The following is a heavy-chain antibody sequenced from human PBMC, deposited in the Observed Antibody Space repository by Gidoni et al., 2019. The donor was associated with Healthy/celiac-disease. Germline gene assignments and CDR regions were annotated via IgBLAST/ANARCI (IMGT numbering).Heavy chain of an antibody. Sequence: QVQLVQSGAEVKKPGSSVKVSCKASGGTFSSYALRWVRQAPGQGLEWMGGSIPIFGTANYAQKFQGRVTITADESTSTAYMELSSLRSEDTAVYYCASLYYDSSGYYPRIGYYFDYWGQGTLVTVSS. V-gene: IGHV1-69*01. CDR2: SIPIFGTA. J-gene: IGHJ4*02. CDR1: GGTFSSYA. CDR3: ASLYYDSSGYYPRIGYYFDY. D-gene: IGHD3-22*01.